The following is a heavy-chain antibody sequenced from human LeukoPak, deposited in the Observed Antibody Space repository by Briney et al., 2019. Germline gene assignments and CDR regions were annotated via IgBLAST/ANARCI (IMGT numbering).Heavy chain of an antibody. J-gene: IGHJ4*02. D-gene: IGHD5-12*01. CDR2: ISYDGSNK. CDR1: GFTFSSYA. Sequence: GGSLRLSCAASGFTFSSYAMHWVRQAPGKRLEWVAVISYDGSNKYYADSVKGRFTISRDNSKNTLYLQMNSLRAEDTAVYYCASSPGGYPQLWGQGTLVTVSS. CDR3: ASSPGGYPQL. V-gene: IGHV3-30*01.